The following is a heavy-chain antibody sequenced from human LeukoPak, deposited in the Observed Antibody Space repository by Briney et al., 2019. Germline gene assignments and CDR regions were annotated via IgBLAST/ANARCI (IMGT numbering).Heavy chain of an antibody. J-gene: IGHJ3*02. CDR1: GGSFSGYY. CDR2: INHSGST. CDR3: ARAVSLRCAFDI. V-gene: IGHV4-34*01. D-gene: IGHD3-16*02. Sequence: SETLSLTCAVYGGSFSGYYWSWIRQPPGKGLEWIGEINHSGSTNYNPSLKSRVTISVDTSKNQFSLKLSSVTAADTAVYYCARAVSLRCAFDIWGQGTMVTVSS.